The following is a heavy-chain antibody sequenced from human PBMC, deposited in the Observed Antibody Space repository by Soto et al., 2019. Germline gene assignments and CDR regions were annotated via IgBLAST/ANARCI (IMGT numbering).Heavy chain of an antibody. CDR3: AREQWLVSFYYYYGMDV. J-gene: IGHJ6*02. Sequence: LRLSCAASGFTFSSYGMHWVRQAPGKGLEWVAVIWYDGSNKYYADSVKGRFTISRDNSKNTLYLQMNSLRAEDTAVYYCAREQWLVSFYYYYGMDVWGQGTTVTVSS. V-gene: IGHV3-33*01. CDR2: IWYDGSNK. CDR1: GFTFSSYG. D-gene: IGHD6-19*01.